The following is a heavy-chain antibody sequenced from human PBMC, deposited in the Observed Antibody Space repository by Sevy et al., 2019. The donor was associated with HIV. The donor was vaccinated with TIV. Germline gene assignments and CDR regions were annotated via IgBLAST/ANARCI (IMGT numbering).Heavy chain of an antibody. D-gene: IGHD3-3*01. Sequence: GGSLRLPCTASGFSFSGYAMHWVRQAPGKGLEWVVGISDDGSRKYYVDSVKDRFTISRDNSENTLYLEMNSLRSEDTAIYYCARDRWRFLEWLRVAFDIWGQGTMVTVSS. CDR1: GFSFSGYA. CDR2: ISDDGSRK. J-gene: IGHJ3*02. CDR3: ARDRWRFLEWLRVAFDI. V-gene: IGHV3-30-3*01.